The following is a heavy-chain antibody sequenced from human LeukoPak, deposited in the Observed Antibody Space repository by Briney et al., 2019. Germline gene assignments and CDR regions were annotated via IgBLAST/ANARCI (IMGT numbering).Heavy chain of an antibody. D-gene: IGHD5-18*01. J-gene: IGHJ4*02. Sequence: SETLSLTCTVSGGSISSYYWSWIRQPPGKGLEWIGYIYYSETTRYNPSLKSRLTISIDTSKNQFSLKLSSVTAADTAVYFCARGGGFTYGRQPFDCWGQGTLVTVSS. CDR2: IYYSETT. V-gene: IGHV4-59*01. CDR3: ARGGGFTYGRQPFDC. CDR1: GGSISSYY.